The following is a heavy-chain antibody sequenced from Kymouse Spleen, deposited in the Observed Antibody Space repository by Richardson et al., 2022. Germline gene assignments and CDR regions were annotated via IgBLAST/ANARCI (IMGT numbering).Heavy chain of an antibody. CDR1: GFTFSDYY. V-gene: IGHV3-11*01. J-gene: IGHJ6*02. Sequence: QVQLVESGGGLVKPGGSLRLSCAASGFTFSDYYMSWIRQAPGKGLEWVSYISSSGSTIYYADSVKGRFTISRDNAKNSLYLQMNSLRAEDTAVYYCARVITMVRGVINYYYYGMDVWGQGTTVTVSS. CDR2: ISSSGSTI. D-gene: IGHD3-10*01. CDR3: ARVITMVRGVINYYYYGMDV.